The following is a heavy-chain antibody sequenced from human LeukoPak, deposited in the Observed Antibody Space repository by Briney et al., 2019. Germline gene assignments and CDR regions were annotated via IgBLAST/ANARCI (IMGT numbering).Heavy chain of an antibody. CDR2: IIPILGIA. V-gene: IGHV1-69*04. D-gene: IGHD6-19*01. CDR1: GGTFSSYA. CDR3: ARLERVADHHEGGDY. J-gene: IGHJ4*02. Sequence: ASVKVSCKASGGTFSSYAISWVRQAPGQGLEWMGRIIPILGIANYAQKFQGGVTITADKSTSTAYMELSSLRSEDTAVYYCARLERVADHHEGGDYWGQGTLVTVSS.